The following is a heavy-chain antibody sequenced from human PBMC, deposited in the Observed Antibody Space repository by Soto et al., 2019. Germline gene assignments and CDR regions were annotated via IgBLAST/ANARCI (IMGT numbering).Heavy chain of an antibody. CDR2: IWYDGSNK. J-gene: IGHJ4*02. D-gene: IGHD2-21*02. CDR1: GFTFSSYG. V-gene: IGHV3-33*01. CDR3: ARGPRVYCGGDCGAADY. Sequence: QVQLVESGGGVVQPGRSLRLSCAASGFTFSSYGMHWVRQAPGKGLEWVAVIWYDGSNKYYADSVKGRFTIYRDNSKNTLYLQMNSLRAEDTAVYYCARGPRVYCGGDCGAADYWGQGTLVTVSS.